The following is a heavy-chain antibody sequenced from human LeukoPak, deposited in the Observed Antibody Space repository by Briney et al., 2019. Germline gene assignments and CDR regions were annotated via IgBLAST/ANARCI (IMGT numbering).Heavy chain of an antibody. D-gene: IGHD2-21*02. CDR1: GFTFSNYF. Sequence: GGSLRLSCAASGFTFSNYFMSWVRQAPGKGLEWVSAISDSGDNIYYADSVKGRFTISRDNAKNSLFLQMNSLRAEDTALYYCARVVTAWSMDVWGKGTTVTVSS. V-gene: IGHV3-23*01. CDR3: ARVVTAWSMDV. CDR2: ISDSGDNI. J-gene: IGHJ6*03.